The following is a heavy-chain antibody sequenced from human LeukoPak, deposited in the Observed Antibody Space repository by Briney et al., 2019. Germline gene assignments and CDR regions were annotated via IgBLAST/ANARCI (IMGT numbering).Heavy chain of an antibody. V-gene: IGHV3-9*01. CDR1: GFTFGDYA. CDR2: ISWNRGSI. D-gene: IGHD3-16*01. Sequence: PGESLRLSCAASGFTFGDYAMHWVRHAPGKGLEWVSGISWNRGSIGYADSVKGRFTISRDNAKNSLYLQMNSLRAEDTALYYCAKEDRRGRHFDYWGQGTLVTVSS. J-gene: IGHJ4*02. CDR3: AKEDRRGRHFDY.